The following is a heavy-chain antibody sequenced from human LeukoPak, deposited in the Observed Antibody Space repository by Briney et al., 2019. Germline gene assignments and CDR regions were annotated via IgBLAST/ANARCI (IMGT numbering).Heavy chain of an antibody. D-gene: IGHD3-10*01. CDR2: ISSSSKYI. Sequence: GGSLRLSCAASGFTFSTYSMDWVRQAPGKGLEWVSSISSSSKYIDYADSVKGRFTISRDKAKKKLYMKMKRMRGEETAGNYCARAGDTFWPGIDVWGPGTTATVSS. J-gene: IGHJ6*02. CDR3: ARAGDTFWPGIDV. CDR1: GFTFSTYS. V-gene: IGHV3-21*01.